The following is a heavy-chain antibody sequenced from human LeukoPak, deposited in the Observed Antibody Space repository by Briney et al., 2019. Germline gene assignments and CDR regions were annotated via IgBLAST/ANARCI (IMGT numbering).Heavy chain of an antibody. CDR2: ISAYNGNT. J-gene: IGHJ4*02. D-gene: IGHD2-21*02. CDR3: AREYCGGDCYSPAGFDY. Sequence: ASVKVSCKASDYTFTNYGISWVRQAPGQGLEWMGWISAYNGNTNYAQKLQGRVTMTTDTSTSTAYMELRSLRSDDTAVYYCAREYCGGDCYSPAGFDYWGQGTLVTVSS. CDR1: DYTFTNYG. V-gene: IGHV1-18*01.